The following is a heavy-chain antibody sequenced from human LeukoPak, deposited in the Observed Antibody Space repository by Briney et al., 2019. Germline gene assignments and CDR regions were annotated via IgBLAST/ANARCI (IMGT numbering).Heavy chain of an antibody. V-gene: IGHV3-21*01. Sequence: PGGSLRLSCAASGFTFSSYSMNWVRQAPGKGLEWVSSISSSSSYIYYADSVKGRFTISRDNAKNSLYLQMNSLRAEDTAVYYCARDRGERGYSYGKPLGYWGQGTLVTVSS. CDR2: ISSSSSYI. CDR3: ARDRGERGYSYGKPLGY. CDR1: GFTFSSYS. D-gene: IGHD5-18*01. J-gene: IGHJ4*02.